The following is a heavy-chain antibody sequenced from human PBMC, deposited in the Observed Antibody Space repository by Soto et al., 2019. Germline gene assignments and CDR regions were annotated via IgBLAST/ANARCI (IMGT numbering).Heavy chain of an antibody. D-gene: IGHD6-19*01. CDR1: GGSISSSSYY. CDR3: AKSSGWYKM. J-gene: IGHJ4*02. CDR2: IYYSGST. Sequence: PSETLSLTCTVSGGSISSSSYYWGWIRQPPGKGLEWIGSIYYSGSTYYNPSLKSRVTISVDTSKNQFSLKLSSATAADTAVYYCAKSSGWYKMWGQGTLVTVSS. V-gene: IGHV4-39*01.